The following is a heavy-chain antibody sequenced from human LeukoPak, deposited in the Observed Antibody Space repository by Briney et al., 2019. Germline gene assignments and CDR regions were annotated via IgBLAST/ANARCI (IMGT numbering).Heavy chain of an antibody. Sequence: ASVKVSCKTSGYSFTDYYMHWVRQAPGQGLEWMGWINPNSGGTSSAQKFQGRVTMTRDASITTVYMEVNWLTSDDTAIYYCAKADPLHGGPYLIGPWGQGTLGTGSS. J-gene: IGHJ5*02. CDR2: INPNSGGT. D-gene: IGHD2-21*01. CDR3: AKADPLHGGPYLIGP. V-gene: IGHV1-2*02. CDR1: GYSFTDYY.